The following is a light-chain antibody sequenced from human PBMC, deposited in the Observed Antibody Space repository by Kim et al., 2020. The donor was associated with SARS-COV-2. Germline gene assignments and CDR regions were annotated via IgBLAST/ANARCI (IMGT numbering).Light chain of an antibody. J-gene: IGKJ2*01. CDR1: QPVNAIS. Sequence: SPWEGCTLACRASQPVNAISVVWYQQKPGQAPRLLISAASTRATGIPDRFSGSGSGTDFTLTVSRLEPEDFAVYYCQRYGGSTRYTFGQGTKLEI. V-gene: IGKV3-20*01. CDR3: QRYGGSTRYT. CDR2: AAS.